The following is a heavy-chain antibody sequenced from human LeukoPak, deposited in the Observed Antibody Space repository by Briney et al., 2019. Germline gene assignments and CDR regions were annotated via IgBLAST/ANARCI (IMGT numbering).Heavy chain of an antibody. V-gene: IGHV3-11*04. CDR1: GFTFSDYY. J-gene: IGHJ4*02. D-gene: IGHD5-18*01. CDR2: ISSSGSTI. Sequence: GGSLRLSCAASGFTFSDYYMSWIRQAPGKGLEWVSYISSSGSTIYYADSVKGRFTISRDNSKNTLYLQMNSLRAEDTAVYYCAKDLRGYSYGYELDYWGQGTLVTVSS. CDR3: AKDLRGYSYGYELDY.